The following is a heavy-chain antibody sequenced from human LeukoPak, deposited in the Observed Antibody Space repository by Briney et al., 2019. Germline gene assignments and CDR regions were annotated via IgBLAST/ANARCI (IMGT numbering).Heavy chain of an antibody. Sequence: PGGSLRLSCAASGFTFSSYWMSWVRQAPGKGLEWVANIKQDGSEKYYVDSVKGRFTISRDNAKNSLYLQMSSLRAEDTAVYYCARDIVLMVYAKFDYWGQGTLVTVSS. CDR3: ARDIVLMVYAKFDY. CDR1: GFTFSSYW. CDR2: IKQDGSEK. D-gene: IGHD2-8*01. V-gene: IGHV3-7*01. J-gene: IGHJ4*02.